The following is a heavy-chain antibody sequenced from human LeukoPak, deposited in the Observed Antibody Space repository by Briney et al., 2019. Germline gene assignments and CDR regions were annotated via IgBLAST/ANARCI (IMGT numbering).Heavy chain of an antibody. CDR2: ISGSGGRT. CDR3: ASLPTAASYMDV. CDR1: GFTFSTYA. J-gene: IGHJ6*03. D-gene: IGHD5/OR15-5a*01. Sequence: GGSLRLSCAASGFTFSTYAVSWVRQAPGKGLEWVSTISGSGGRTYFADSVRGRFSISRDNSKNTLYLQMDSLRAEDTAVYYCASLPTAASYMDVWGKGTTVTVSS. V-gene: IGHV3-23*01.